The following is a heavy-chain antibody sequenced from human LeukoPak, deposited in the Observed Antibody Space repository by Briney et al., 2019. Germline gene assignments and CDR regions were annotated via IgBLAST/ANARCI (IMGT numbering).Heavy chain of an antibody. CDR1: GGSISSYY. J-gene: IGHJ4*02. CDR3: ARGQMATIEYYFDY. Sequence: PSETLSFTCTVSGGSISSYYWSWIRQPPGKGLEWIGYIYYSGSTNYNPSLKSRVTISVDTSKNQFSLKLSSVTAADTAVYYCARGQMATIEYYFDYWGQGTLVTVSS. D-gene: IGHD5-24*01. V-gene: IGHV4-59*01. CDR2: IYYSGST.